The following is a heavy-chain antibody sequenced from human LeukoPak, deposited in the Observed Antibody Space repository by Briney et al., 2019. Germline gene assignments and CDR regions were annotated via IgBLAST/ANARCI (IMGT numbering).Heavy chain of an antibody. CDR2: IYTSGNT. Sequence: SETLSLTCTVSGGSISGYYWSWIRQPPGKGLEWIGYIYTSGNTNYNPSLKSRVTMSVDTSKNQFSLKLSSVTAADTAVYYCARSYSGYDSSFDYWGQGTLVTVSS. J-gene: IGHJ4*02. V-gene: IGHV4-4*09. CDR1: GGSISGYY. D-gene: IGHD5-12*01. CDR3: ARSYSGYDSSFDY.